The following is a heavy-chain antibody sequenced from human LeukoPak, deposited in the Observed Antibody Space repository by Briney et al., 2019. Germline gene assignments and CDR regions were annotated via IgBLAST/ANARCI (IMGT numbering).Heavy chain of an antibody. Sequence: PSETLSLTCTVSGGSISSYYWSWIRQPPGKGLEWIGYIYYSGSTNYNPSLKSRVTISVDTSKNQFSLKLSSVTAADTAVYYCARDRDGYNNVYYMDVWGKGTTVTVSS. CDR2: IYYSGST. J-gene: IGHJ6*03. CDR3: ARDRDGYNNVYYMDV. V-gene: IGHV4-59*01. CDR1: GGSISSYY. D-gene: IGHD5-24*01.